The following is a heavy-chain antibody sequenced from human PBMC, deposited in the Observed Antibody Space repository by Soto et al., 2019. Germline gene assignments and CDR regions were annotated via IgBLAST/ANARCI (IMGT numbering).Heavy chain of an antibody. D-gene: IGHD2-15*01. CDR1: GFTFRTYT. J-gene: IGHJ6*02. V-gene: IGHV3-21*01. Sequence: EVQLVESGGGLVKPGGSLRLSCVASGFTFRTYTRNWVRQAPGKGLEWVFGIRGCSPYTFYVESVKGRFTISRVNPKNSLYLQMNSLGVDDTAVYYCARDRGYDAHDYYYNAMDVWGQGTTVTVSS. CDR3: ARDRGYDAHDYYYNAMDV. CDR2: IRGCSPYT.